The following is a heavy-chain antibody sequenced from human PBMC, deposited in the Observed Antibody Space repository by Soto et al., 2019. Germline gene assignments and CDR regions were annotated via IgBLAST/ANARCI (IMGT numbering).Heavy chain of an antibody. CDR1: GFTFSSYA. V-gene: IGHV3-23*01. CDR2: ISGSGAST. CDR3: AREYRGAWKTFDY. J-gene: IGHJ4*02. Sequence: EVQLLESGGGLVQPGGSLRLSCAASGFTFSSYAMSWVRQAPGKGLEWVSAISGSGASTYYADSVKGRITISRDNSKNTLSLQMNSLGAADTDVYYCAREYRGAWKTFDYWGQGTLVTVSS. D-gene: IGHD1-1*01.